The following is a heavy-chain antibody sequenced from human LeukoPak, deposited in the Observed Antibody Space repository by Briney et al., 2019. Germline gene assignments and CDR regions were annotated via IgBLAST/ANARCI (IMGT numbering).Heavy chain of an antibody. J-gene: IGHJ4*02. Sequence: GGSLRLSCSASGFTFSSYAMHWVRQAPGKGLEYVSAISSNGGSTYYADSVKGRFTTSRDNSKNTLYLQMSSLRAEDTAVYYCVAHCSSTSCYLSFFDYWGQGTLVTVSS. V-gene: IGHV3-64D*06. CDR3: VAHCSSTSCYLSFFDY. D-gene: IGHD2-2*01. CDR2: ISSNGGST. CDR1: GFTFSSYA.